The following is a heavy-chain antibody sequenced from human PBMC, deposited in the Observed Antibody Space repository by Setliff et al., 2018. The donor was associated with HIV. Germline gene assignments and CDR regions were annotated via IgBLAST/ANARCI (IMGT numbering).Heavy chain of an antibody. J-gene: IGHJ3*02. Sequence: ASETLSLTCSVSGYSLSNGYYWGWIRQSPGKGLEWIGSIYHSGTTYFNPSLKSRVSLSVDTSKNQFSLKLSSVTAADTAIYYCATDNRMTTVEKGAFDIWGQGTMVTVSS. CDR2: IYHSGTT. D-gene: IGHD4-17*01. CDR3: ATDNRMTTVEKGAFDI. V-gene: IGHV4-38-2*02. CDR1: GYSLSNGYY.